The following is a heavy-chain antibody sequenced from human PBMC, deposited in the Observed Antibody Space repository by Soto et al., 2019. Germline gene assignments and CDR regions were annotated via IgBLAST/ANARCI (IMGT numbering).Heavy chain of an antibody. CDR3: ATPPGYSSSADFGAFDI. Sequence: ASVKVSCKASGGTFSSYTISWVRQAPGQGLEWMGRIIPILGIANYAQKFQGRVTITADKSTSTAYMELSSLRSEDTAVYYCATPPGYSSSADFGAFDIWGQGTMVTVSS. J-gene: IGHJ3*02. D-gene: IGHD6-13*01. V-gene: IGHV1-69*02. CDR2: IIPILGIA. CDR1: GGTFSSYT.